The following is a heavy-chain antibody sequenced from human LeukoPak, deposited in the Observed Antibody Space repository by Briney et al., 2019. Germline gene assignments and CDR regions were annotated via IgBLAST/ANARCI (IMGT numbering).Heavy chain of an antibody. CDR1: GYTFTGYY. CDR3: ARDPPNYYDSSGYYYWYFDL. V-gene: IGHV1-2*02. Sequence: GASVKVSCKASGYTFTGYYMHWVRQAPGQGLEWMGWINPNSGGTNYAQKLQGRVTMTTDTSTSTAYMELRSLRSDDTAVYYCARDPPNYYDSSGYYYWYFDLWGRGTLVTVSS. J-gene: IGHJ2*01. D-gene: IGHD3-22*01. CDR2: INPNSGGT.